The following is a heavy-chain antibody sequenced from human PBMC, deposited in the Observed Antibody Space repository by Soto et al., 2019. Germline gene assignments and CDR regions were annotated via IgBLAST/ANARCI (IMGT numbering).Heavy chain of an antibody. V-gene: IGHV4-39*01. CDR3: ARRGDCSGASCYSLAIDY. CDR1: GGSISSSSYY. D-gene: IGHD2-15*01. Sequence: QLQLQESGPGLVKPSETLSLTCTVSGGSISSSSYYWGWIRQPPGKGLEWIGSIYYSGSTYYNPSLKSRVTISVDTSKNRFSLKLSSVTAADTAVYYCARRGDCSGASCYSLAIDYWGQGTLVTVSS. J-gene: IGHJ4*02. CDR2: IYYSGST.